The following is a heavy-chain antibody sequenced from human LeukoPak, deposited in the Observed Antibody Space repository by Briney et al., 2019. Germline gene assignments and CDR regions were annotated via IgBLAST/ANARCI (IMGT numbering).Heavy chain of an antibody. J-gene: IGHJ5*02. V-gene: IGHV1-18*01. CDR3: ARDDLTSLEWTQRFGP. CDR1: GYTVINYG. CDR2: ISDHNGNR. D-gene: IGHD3-3*01. Sequence: ASVKVSCKASGYTVINYGINWRRQAPGQGLEWMAWISDHNGNRNYAQKFQDRLTLTTETSTSTAHMELRSLRSDDTAVYYCARDDLTSLEWTQRFGPWGQGTLVTVSS.